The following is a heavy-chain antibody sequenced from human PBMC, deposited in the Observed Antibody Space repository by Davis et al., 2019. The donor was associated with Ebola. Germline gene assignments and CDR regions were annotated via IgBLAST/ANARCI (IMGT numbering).Heavy chain of an antibody. D-gene: IGHD2-8*01. CDR2: INPNNGDT. V-gene: IGHV1-2*02. CDR1: GGTLISYT. Sequence: ASVQVSCKVAGGTLISYTVTWVRQAPGQGLEWMGWINPNNGDTKLAQRFQGRVTMTRDTSIGTAYMELSRLRSDDTAVFLCARASPPEYNVWSRNPHYHYFTMDVWGQGTTVTVSS. CDR3: ARASPPEYNVWSRNPHYHYFTMDV. J-gene: IGHJ6*02.